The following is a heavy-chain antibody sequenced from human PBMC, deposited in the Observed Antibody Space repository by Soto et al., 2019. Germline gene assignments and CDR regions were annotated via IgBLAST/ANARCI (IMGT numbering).Heavy chain of an antibody. J-gene: IGHJ4*02. CDR1: GFTFSTYW. Sequence: EVQLVESGGGLVQPGGSQRLSCAASGFTFSTYWMHWVRQAPGKGLVWVSRINSDGITTTYADSVKGRFTISRDNAKNTLYLQMTSLRAEDTAVYYCARAIPFDDWGQGTLVTVSS. CDR3: ARAIPFDD. CDR2: INSDGITT. V-gene: IGHV3-74*01.